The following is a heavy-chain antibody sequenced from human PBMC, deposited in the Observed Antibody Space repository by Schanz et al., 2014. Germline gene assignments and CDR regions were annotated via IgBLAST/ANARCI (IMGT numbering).Heavy chain of an antibody. CDR3: ARDIGADTAMGN. V-gene: IGHV3-NL1*01. CDR1: GITFSSYG. Sequence: QVQLVESGGGVVQPGRSLRLSCATSGITFSSYGMHWVRQAPGKGLEWVAVTYSGDSTYYADPVKGRFTISRHNSKNTLYLQMNSLRVEDTAVYYCARDIGADTAMGNWGQGTLVTVSS. J-gene: IGHJ4*02. D-gene: IGHD5-18*01. CDR2: TYSGDST.